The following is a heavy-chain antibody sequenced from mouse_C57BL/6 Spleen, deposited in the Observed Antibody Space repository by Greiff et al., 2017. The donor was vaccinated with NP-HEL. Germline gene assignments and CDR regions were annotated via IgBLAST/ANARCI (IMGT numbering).Heavy chain of an antibody. Sequence: QVQLQQSGPELVKPGASVKISCKASGYAFSSSWMNWVKQRPGKGLEWIGRIYPGDGDTNYNGKSKGKATLTADKSSSTAYMQLSSLTSEDSAVYFCANRRDWFAYWGQGTLVTVSA. J-gene: IGHJ3*01. CDR1: GYAFSSSW. V-gene: IGHV1-82*01. CDR2: IYPGDGDT. CDR3: ANRRDWFAY.